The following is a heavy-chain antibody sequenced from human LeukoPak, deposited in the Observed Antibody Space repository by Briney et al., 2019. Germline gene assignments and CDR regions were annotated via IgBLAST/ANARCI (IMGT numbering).Heavy chain of an antibody. CDR3: ARPIAGAGTDLGY. Sequence: GESLKISCKASGYSFTSYFIGWVRQMPGKGLEWMGIIYTGDSDTRYSPSFQGQVTISVDKSISTAYLQWRRLKASDTAIYYCARPIAGAGTDLGYWGQGTLVTVSS. D-gene: IGHD6-13*01. V-gene: IGHV5-51*01. CDR2: IYTGDSDT. CDR1: GYSFTSYF. J-gene: IGHJ4*02.